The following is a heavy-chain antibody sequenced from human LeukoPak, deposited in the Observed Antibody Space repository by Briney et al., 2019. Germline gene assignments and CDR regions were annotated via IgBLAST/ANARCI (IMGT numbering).Heavy chain of an antibody. Sequence: SETLCLTCTVSGDSINNYYWSSVREPPGKGVGCGGYIYYSGMTNYNPSLTSQVTMSVDTSKNQFSLKLTSVTAADTAVYYCERHWPCYYRGFDYWGQGALVTVSS. V-gene: IGHV4-59*08. CDR2: IYYSGMT. CDR1: GDSINNYY. CDR3: ERHWPCYYRGFDY. D-gene: IGHD3-22*01. J-gene: IGHJ4*02.